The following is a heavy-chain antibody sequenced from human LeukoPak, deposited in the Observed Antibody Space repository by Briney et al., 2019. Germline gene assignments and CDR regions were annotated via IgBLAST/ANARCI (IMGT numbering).Heavy chain of an antibody. CDR3: ARGGLWFVELLYYFDY. Sequence: GGSLRLSCTASGFTLSSYAMHWVRKAPGKALEWVAVISYYGRNKYYADSVKARFPISRENSKNTLYLQMNSLRAEDTALYYCARGGLWFVELLYYFDYCGQGTLVTVSS. CDR1: GFTLSSYA. J-gene: IGHJ4*02. V-gene: IGHV3-30*04. D-gene: IGHD3-10*01. CDR2: ISYYGRNK.